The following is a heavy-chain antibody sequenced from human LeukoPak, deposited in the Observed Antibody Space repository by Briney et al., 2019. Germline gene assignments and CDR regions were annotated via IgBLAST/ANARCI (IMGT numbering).Heavy chain of an antibody. CDR2: INANSIST. CDR3: TRDPGSGWPPGIDY. D-gene: IGHD6-19*01. V-gene: IGHV3-23*01. CDR1: GFAFSVYA. J-gene: IGHJ4*02. Sequence: GGSLRLSCAASGFAFSVYAMSWLRQPPGKGLEWVSTINANSISTSYAASVKGRFTISRDNAKNSLYLQMNSLRDEDTAVYYCTRDPGSGWPPGIDYWGQGTLVTVSS.